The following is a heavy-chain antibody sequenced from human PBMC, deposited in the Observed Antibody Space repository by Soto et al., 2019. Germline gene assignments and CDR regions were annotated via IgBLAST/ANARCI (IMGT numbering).Heavy chain of an antibody. D-gene: IGHD6-19*01. CDR2: ISCCGGST. CDR3: SKADGEQWLLPHLDK. J-gene: IGHJ4*02. CDR1: GFNFKKFA. Sequence: EVQLLESGGGVVQPGGSLRLSCVASGFNFKKFAMSWVRQAPGEVLEWVSGISCCGGSTSYADAVKGRFSIARDDSTNTLSLQMNNLRGEDTAQYYCSKADGEQWLLPHLDKWGQGTLGTVS. V-gene: IGHV3-23*01.